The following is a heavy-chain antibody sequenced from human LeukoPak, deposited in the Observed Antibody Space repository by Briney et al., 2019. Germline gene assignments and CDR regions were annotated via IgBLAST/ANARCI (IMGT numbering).Heavy chain of an antibody. D-gene: IGHD5-12*01. CDR2: IIPIFGTA. CDR1: GGTFSSYA. V-gene: IGHV1-69*05. J-gene: IGHJ6*02. CDR3: ASSGYDQGIYYAMDV. Sequence: ASVKVSCKASGGTFSSYAISWVRQAPGQGLEWMGGIIPIFGTANYAQKFQGRVTITTDESTSTAYMELSSLRSEDTAVYYCASSGYDQGIYYAMDVWGQGTTVTVSS.